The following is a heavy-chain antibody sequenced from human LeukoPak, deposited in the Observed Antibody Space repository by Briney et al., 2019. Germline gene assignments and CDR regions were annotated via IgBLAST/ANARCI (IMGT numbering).Heavy chain of an antibody. V-gene: IGHV4-59*01. CDR2: IYYSGST. J-gene: IGHJ3*02. D-gene: IGHD4-17*01. CDR1: GGSISSYF. CDR3: ARANTVTTIRGTFDI. Sequence: SETLSLTCTVSGGSISSYFWSWIRQPPGKGLEWIGYIYYSGSTNYNPALKSRVTLSVDTFKNQFSLKLSSVTAADTAVYYCARANTVTTIRGTFDIWGQGTMVTVSS.